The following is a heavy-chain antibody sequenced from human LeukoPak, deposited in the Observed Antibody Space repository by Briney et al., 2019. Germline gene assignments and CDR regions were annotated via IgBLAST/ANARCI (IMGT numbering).Heavy chain of an antibody. CDR1: GFTFSSYE. J-gene: IGHJ6*03. V-gene: IGHV4-59*08. CDR3: ARQLYVSGSYYAPMDV. D-gene: IGHD3-10*01. CDR2: VHHSGST. Sequence: GSLRLSCAASGFTFSSYEMNWIRQPPGKGLEWIASVHHSGSTYYNPSLKSRLTISVDTSKNQFSLKMSSVTAADTAVYFCARQLYVSGSYYAPMDVWGKGTTVTISS.